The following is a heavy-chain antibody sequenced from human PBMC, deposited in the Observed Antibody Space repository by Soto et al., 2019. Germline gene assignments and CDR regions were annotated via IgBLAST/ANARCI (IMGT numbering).Heavy chain of an antibody. D-gene: IGHD2-8*01. J-gene: IGHJ4*02. CDR3: ARVPSGKYGVWNY. Sequence: EEQLVESGGGLVQPGGSLRLSCAASGFTFSSYWMHWVRQAPGKGLVCVSRINPGGSITAYADSVKGRFTISRDKAKNTLYLQMNTLRGDDTAVYYCARVPSGKYGVWNYWGQGTLVTVSS. V-gene: IGHV3-74*01. CDR1: GFTFSSYW. CDR2: INPGGSIT.